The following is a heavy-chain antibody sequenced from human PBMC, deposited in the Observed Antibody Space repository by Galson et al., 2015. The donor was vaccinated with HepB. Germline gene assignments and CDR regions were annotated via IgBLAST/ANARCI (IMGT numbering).Heavy chain of an antibody. CDR3: ARDRGSNARAYFDY. V-gene: IGHV3-7*03. D-gene: IGHD3-16*01. CDR2: IKQDGSEK. CDR1: GFTFSSYW. Sequence: SLRLSCAASGFTFSSYWMSWVRQAPGKGLEWVANIKQDGSEKYYVDSVKGRFTISRDNAKNSLYLQMNSLRAEDTAVYYCARDRGSNARAYFDYWGQGTLVTVSS. J-gene: IGHJ4*02.